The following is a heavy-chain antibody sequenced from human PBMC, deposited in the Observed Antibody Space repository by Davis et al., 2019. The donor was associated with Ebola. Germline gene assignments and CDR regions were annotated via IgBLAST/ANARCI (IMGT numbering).Heavy chain of an antibody. J-gene: IGHJ5*02. CDR3: ARSASLYSSGWFDP. V-gene: IGHV5-51*01. D-gene: IGHD6-25*01. CDR2: IYPGDSDT. Sequence: GESLKISCKASGYTFTNNYITWVRQLPGKGLEWMGIIYPGDSDTRYSPSFQGQVTISADKSISTAYLQWSSLKASDTAMYYCARSASLYSSGWFDPWGQGTLVTVSS. CDR1: GYTFTNNY.